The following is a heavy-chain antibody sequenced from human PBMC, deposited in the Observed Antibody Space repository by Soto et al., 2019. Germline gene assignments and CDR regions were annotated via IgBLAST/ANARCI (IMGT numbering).Heavy chain of an antibody. V-gene: IGHV6-1*01. CDR1: GDSVSSNTAG. J-gene: IGHJ5*01. CDR3: VKGGLVWGSFRGLFDS. Sequence: SQTLSLTCGISGDSVSSNTAGCSWIRQSPSRGLEWLGRTYYRSKWYYDYGVSVKGRITINPDTSKNQFSLQLNSVTPEDTAVYYCVKGGLVWGSFRGLFDSWGQGTLVTVSS. CDR2: TYYRSKWYY. D-gene: IGHD3-16*02.